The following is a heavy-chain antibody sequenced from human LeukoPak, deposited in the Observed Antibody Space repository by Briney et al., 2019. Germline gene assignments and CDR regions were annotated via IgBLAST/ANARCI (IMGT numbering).Heavy chain of an antibody. Sequence: PGGSPRLSCAASGFTFSNYAMSWVRQAPGKGLEWVSAVSGSGDSTYYAGSVKGRFTISRDNSKNTVYLQMNSLRTEDTAVYYCAKFWDFGDYAIDYWGQGTLVTVSS. CDR1: GFTFSNYA. D-gene: IGHD4-17*01. CDR2: VSGSGDST. V-gene: IGHV3-23*01. J-gene: IGHJ4*02. CDR3: AKFWDFGDYAIDY.